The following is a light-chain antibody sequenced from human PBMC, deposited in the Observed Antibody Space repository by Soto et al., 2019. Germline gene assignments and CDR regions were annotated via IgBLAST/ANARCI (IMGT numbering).Light chain of an antibody. Sequence: IQMTQSPSSLSASVGDRVTITCRASQVIRNDLGWYQQKPGKAPKLLIYAASTLHSGVPSRFSGSGSGTDFTLTISSLQPEDFATYYCQQSYSTPPGTFGQGTKVDIK. CDR1: QVIRND. J-gene: IGKJ1*01. CDR3: QQSYSTPPGT. V-gene: IGKV1-39*01. CDR2: AAS.